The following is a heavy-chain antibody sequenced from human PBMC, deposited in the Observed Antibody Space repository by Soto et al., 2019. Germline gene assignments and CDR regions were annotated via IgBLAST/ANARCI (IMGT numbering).Heavy chain of an antibody. V-gene: IGHV1-3*01. CDR2: INAGNGNT. CDR1: GYTFTSYA. CDR3: ARVWFGELLYFYFDY. Sequence: ASVKVSCKASGYTFTSYAMHWVRQAPGQRLEWMGWINAGNGNTKYSQKFQGRVTITRDTSASTAYMELSSLRSEDTAVYYCARVWFGELLYFYFDYWGQGTLVTVSS. J-gene: IGHJ4*02. D-gene: IGHD3-10*01.